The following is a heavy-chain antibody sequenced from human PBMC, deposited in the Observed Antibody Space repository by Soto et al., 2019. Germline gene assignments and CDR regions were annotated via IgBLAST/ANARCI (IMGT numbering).Heavy chain of an antibody. CDR2: ISGSGGST. CDR1: GFTFSSYA. J-gene: IGHJ4*02. D-gene: IGHD2-2*02. Sequence: LRLSCAASGFTFSSYAISWVRQAPGKGLEWVSAISGSGGSTYYADSVKGRFTISRDNSKNTLYLQMNSLRAEDTAVYYCAKGHGVYCSTTSCYSGVSDYWGQGTLVTVSS. CDR3: AKGHGVYCSTTSCYSGVSDY. V-gene: IGHV3-23*01.